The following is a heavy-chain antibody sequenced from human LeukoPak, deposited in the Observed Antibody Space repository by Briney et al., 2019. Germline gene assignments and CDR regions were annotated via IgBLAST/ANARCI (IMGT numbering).Heavy chain of an antibody. V-gene: IGHV4-39*01. CDR2: IYYSGST. J-gene: IGHJ4*02. CDR3: ASTGYCIGGSCYSNYFDH. D-gene: IGHD2-15*01. CDR1: GGSISSSSYY. Sequence: SETLSLTCTVSGGSISSSSYYWGWIRQPPGKGLEWIGSIYYSGSTYYNPSLKSRVTISVDMSKNQFSLKLSSVTAADTAVYYCASTGYCIGGSCYSNYFDHWGQGTLVTVSS.